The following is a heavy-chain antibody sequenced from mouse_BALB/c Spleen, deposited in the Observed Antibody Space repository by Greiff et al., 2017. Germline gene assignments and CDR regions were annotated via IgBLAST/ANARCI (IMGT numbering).Heavy chain of an antibody. CDR1: GFSLTSYD. Sequence: VQGVESGPGLVAPSQSLSITCTVSGFSLTSYDISWIRQPPGKGLEWLGVIWTGGGTNYNSAFMSRLSISKDNSKSQVFLKMNSLQTDDTAIYYCVRSYGNYDAMDYWGQGTSVTVSS. V-gene: IGHV2-9-2*01. CDR2: IWTGGGT. D-gene: IGHD2-1*01. CDR3: VRSYGNYDAMDY. J-gene: IGHJ4*01.